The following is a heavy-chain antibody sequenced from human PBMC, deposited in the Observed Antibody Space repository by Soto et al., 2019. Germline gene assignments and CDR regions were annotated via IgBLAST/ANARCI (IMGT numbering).Heavy chain of an antibody. Sequence: QVQLVESGGGLVKPGGSLRLSCAASGFTFSDYYMSWIRQAPGKGLEWVSDISSSGSTIYYADSVKGRFTISRDNAKNSPLLQMNSLRAEDTAVYYCARDFWSGSDAFDIWGQGTMVTVSS. D-gene: IGHD3-3*01. CDR2: ISSSGSTI. J-gene: IGHJ3*02. CDR1: GFTFSDYY. V-gene: IGHV3-11*01. CDR3: ARDFWSGSDAFDI.